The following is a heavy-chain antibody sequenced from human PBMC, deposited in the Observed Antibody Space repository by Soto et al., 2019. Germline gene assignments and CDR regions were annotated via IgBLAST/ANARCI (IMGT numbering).Heavy chain of an antibody. Sequence: QLSETLSLTCTVSGGSISSYYWSWIRQPPGKGLEWIGYIYYSGSTNYNPSLKSRVTISVDTSKNQFSLKLSSVTAADTAVYYCGRDHYDILTGYYYFDYWGQGTLVTVSS. V-gene: IGHV4-59*01. CDR1: GGSISSYY. CDR3: GRDHYDILTGYYYFDY. CDR2: IYYSGST. D-gene: IGHD3-9*01. J-gene: IGHJ4*02.